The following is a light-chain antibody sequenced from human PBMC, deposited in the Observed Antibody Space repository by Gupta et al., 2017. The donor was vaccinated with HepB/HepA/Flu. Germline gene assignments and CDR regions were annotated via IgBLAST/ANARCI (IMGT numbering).Light chain of an antibody. CDR1: SSNIANNY. J-gene: IGLJ2*01. V-gene: IGLV1-51*01. CDR3: GTWDSSLSAEV. CDR2: DNN. Sequence: QSVLTQPPSVPAAPGQKVTISCSGSSSNIANNYVSWYQQLPGTAPKLLIYDNNKRPSGIPDRFSGSKSGTSATLGITGLQTGDEADYYCGTWDSSLSAEVFGGGTKLTVL.